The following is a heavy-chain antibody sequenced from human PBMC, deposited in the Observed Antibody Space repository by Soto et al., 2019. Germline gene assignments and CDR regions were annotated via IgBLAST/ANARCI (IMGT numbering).Heavy chain of an antibody. J-gene: IGHJ4*02. CDR2: INHSGST. V-gene: IGHV4-34*01. D-gene: IGHD5-12*01. CDR1: GGSFSGYY. Sequence: SETLSLTCAVYGGSFSGYYWSWIRQPPGKGLEWIGEINHSGSTNYNPSLKSRVTISVDTSKNQFSLKLSSVTAADTAVYYCARGLRLLDPYFDYWGQGTLVTVSS. CDR3: ARGLRLLDPYFDY.